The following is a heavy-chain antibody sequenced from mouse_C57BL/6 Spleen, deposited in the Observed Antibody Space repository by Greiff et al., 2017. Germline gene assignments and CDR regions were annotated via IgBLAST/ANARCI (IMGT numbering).Heavy chain of an antibody. CDR1: GFNIKDDH. D-gene: IGHD2-3*01. V-gene: IGHV14-4*01. CDR2: IDPENGDT. J-gene: IGHJ3*01. Sequence: EVQLQQSGAELVRPGASVKLSCTASGFNIKDDHMHWVKQRPEQGLEWIGWIDPENGDTEYASKFQGKATITADTSSNTAYLQLSSLTSEDTAVYYCTIYDGPGWFAYWGQGTLVTVSA. CDR3: TIYDGPGWFAY.